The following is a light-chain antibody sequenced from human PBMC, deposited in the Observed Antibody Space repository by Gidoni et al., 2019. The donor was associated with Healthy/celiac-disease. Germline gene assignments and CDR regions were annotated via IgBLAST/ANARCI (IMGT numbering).Light chain of an antibody. V-gene: IGKV3-11*01. J-gene: IGKJ4*01. CDR1: QSVSSY. CDR2: DAS. CDR3: QQRSNWPPLT. Sequence: IVLTQSPATLSLSPGERATLSCRASQSVSSYLAWYQQKPGQAPRLLIYDASNRATGIPARFSGSGSGTDFTLTISSLEPEDFAVDDCQQRSNWPPLTFGGGTKVEIK.